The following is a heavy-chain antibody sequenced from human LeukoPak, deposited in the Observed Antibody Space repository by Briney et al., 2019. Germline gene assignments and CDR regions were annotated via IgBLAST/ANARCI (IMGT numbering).Heavy chain of an antibody. CDR3: VRYLGGEDYGALSY. J-gene: IGHJ4*02. D-gene: IGHD4-17*01. V-gene: IGHV3-11*01. CDR2: ISNSGSAI. CDR1: GFTFSDYY. Sequence: GGSLRLSCAASGFTFSDYYMSWIRQAPGKGLEWVSYISNSGSAIYTADSVKGRFTISRDNAKNSLYLQMNSLRAEDTAVYYCVRYLGGEDYGALSYWGQGTLVTVSS.